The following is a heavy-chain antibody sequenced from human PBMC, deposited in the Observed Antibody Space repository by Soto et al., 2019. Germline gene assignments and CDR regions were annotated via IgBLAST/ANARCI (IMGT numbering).Heavy chain of an antibody. CDR2: ISSSSSYT. J-gene: IGHJ1*01. V-gene: IGHV3-11*05. Sequence: QVQLVESGGGLVKPGGSLRLSCAASGFTFSDYYMSWIRQAPGKGLEWVSYISSSSSYTNYADSVKGRFTISRDNAKNSLYLQMNSLRAEDTAVYYCARGPTDDPWGNTFQHWGQGTLVTVSS. CDR1: GFTFSDYY. CDR3: ARGPTDDPWGNTFQH. D-gene: IGHD3-16*01.